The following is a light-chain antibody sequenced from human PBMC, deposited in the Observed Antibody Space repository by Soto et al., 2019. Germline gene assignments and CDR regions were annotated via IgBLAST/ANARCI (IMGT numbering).Light chain of an antibody. CDR3: QRYNSAPIT. Sequence: DIQMTQSPSSLSAYVGDRVTISCRASQAIANYVAWYQQKPGKAPNLLIYGASTLQAGVSSRFSGRGSGTDFNLTISSLQPEDVATYYCQRYNSAPITFGQGTRLEIK. CDR2: GAS. CDR1: QAIANY. J-gene: IGKJ5*01. V-gene: IGKV1-27*01.